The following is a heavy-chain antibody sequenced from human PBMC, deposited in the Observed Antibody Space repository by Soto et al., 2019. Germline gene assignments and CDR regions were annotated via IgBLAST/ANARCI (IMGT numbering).Heavy chain of an antibody. CDR1: GYTCTKYG. CDR2: ISGSSGNA. Sequence: QVQLVQSGAEVKNPGASVKVSCKTSGYTCTKYGVSWVRQAPGQGLEWMGWISGSSGNANYAEKVQGRITLTTDTSTSTAYIELRSLRSDDTAVYYCAREMAGLGGEYDYWGQGTLVTVSS. CDR3: AREMAGLGGEYDY. V-gene: IGHV1-18*01. J-gene: IGHJ4*02. D-gene: IGHD3-16*01.